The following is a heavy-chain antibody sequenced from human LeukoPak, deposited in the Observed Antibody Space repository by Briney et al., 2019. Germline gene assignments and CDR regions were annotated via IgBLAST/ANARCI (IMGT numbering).Heavy chain of an antibody. Sequence: GGSLRLSCAASGFTFSSYAMSWVRQAPGKGLEWVSGISVSGVSAYYADSVKGRFTISRDNSRNTLYLQMNSLRAEDTALYYCARDPYGDYVFDYWGQGTLVTVSS. V-gene: IGHV3-23*01. CDR1: GFTFSSYA. CDR2: ISVSGVSA. D-gene: IGHD4-17*01. J-gene: IGHJ4*02. CDR3: ARDPYGDYVFDY.